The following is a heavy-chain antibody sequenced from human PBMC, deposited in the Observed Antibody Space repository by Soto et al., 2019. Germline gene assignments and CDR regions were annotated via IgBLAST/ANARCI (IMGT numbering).Heavy chain of an antibody. CDR3: GTIDSSKLFTDY. J-gene: IGHJ4*02. D-gene: IGHD4-4*01. Sequence: PGGSLRLSCAASGFTVSSNYMSWVRQAPGKGLEWVSVIYSGGSTYYADSVKGRFTISRDNSKNTLYLQMNSLRAEDTAVYYCGTIDSSKLFTDYWGQGTLVTVSS. V-gene: IGHV3-53*01. CDR1: GFTVSSNY. CDR2: IYSGGST.